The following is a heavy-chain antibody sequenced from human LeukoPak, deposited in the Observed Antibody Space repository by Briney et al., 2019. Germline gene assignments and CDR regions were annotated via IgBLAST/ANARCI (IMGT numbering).Heavy chain of an antibody. CDR2: ISSSGSTI. Sequence: GGSLRLSCAASGFTFSDYYMSWIRQAPGKGLEWISYISSSGSTIFYADSMKGRFTISRDNAKNSLYLQMNSLRAEDTAVYYCAELGITMIGGVWGKGTTVTISS. D-gene: IGHD3-10*02. V-gene: IGHV3-11*04. CDR3: AELGITMIGGV. J-gene: IGHJ6*04. CDR1: GFTFSDYY.